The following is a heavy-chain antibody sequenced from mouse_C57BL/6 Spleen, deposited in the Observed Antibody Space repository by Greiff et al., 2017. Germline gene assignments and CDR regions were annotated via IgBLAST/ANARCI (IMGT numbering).Heavy chain of an antibody. CDR3: AREHHYGSSSYAMDY. CDR1: GFNIKDYY. CDR2: IDPEDGET. Sequence: VHVKQSGAELVKPGASVKLSCTASGFNIKDYYMHWVKPRTEQGLEWIGRIDPEDGETKYAPKFQGKATITADTSSNTAYLQLSSLTSEDTAVYYGAREHHYGSSSYAMDYWGQGTSVTVSS. D-gene: IGHD1-1*01. J-gene: IGHJ4*01. V-gene: IGHV14-2*01.